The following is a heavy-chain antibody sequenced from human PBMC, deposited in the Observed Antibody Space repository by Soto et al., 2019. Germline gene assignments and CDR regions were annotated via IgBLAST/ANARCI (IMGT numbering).Heavy chain of an antibody. CDR1: GGSISSSSYY. V-gene: IGHV4-39*01. CDR3: ASSIAARHLLRRWFDP. D-gene: IGHD6-6*01. Sequence: SETLSLTCTVSGGSISSSSYYWGWIRQPPGKGLEWIGSIYYSGSTYYNPSLKSRVTISVDTSKNQFSLKLSSVTAADTAVYYCASSIAARHLLRRWFDPWGQGTLVTVSS. J-gene: IGHJ5*02. CDR2: IYYSGST.